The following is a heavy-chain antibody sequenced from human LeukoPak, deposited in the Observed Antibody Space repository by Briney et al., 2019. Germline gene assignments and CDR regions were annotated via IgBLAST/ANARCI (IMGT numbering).Heavy chain of an antibody. V-gene: IGHV1-2*02. J-gene: IGHJ5*02. Sequence: GASVKVSCKASGYTFTGYYMHWVRQAPGQGLEWMGWINPNSGGTNYAQKFQGRVTMTRDTSISTAYMELSRLRSDDTAVYYCARERITMVRGAQSNWFDPWGQGTRVSVSS. CDR3: ARERITMVRGAQSNWFDP. D-gene: IGHD3-10*01. CDR1: GYTFTGYY. CDR2: INPNSGGT.